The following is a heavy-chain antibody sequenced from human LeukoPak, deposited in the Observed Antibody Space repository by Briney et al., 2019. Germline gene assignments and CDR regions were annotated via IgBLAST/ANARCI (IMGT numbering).Heavy chain of an antibody. D-gene: IGHD1-26*01. CDR2: MNPHSGNT. CDR1: GYTFTSYD. J-gene: IGHJ6*03. V-gene: IGHV1-8*03. Sequence: ASVKVSCKASGYTFTSYDINWVRQATGQGLEWMGWMNPHSGNTGYAQKFQGRVTITRNTSISTAYMELSSLRSEDTAVYYCARVRWELLRRGYYYYMDVWGKGTTVTVSS. CDR3: ARVRWELLRRGYYYYMDV.